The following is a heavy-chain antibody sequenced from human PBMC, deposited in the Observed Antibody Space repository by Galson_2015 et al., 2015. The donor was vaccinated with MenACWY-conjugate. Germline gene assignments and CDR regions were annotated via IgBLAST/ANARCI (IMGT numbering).Heavy chain of an antibody. V-gene: IGHV3-30*04. D-gene: IGHD6-13*01. CDR2: ISYDGSNK. Sequence: SLRLSCAASGFTFSTYAMHWVRQAPGKGLEWVAVISYDGSNKYYADSVKGRFTISRDDSKNTLYLQMNSLRGEDTAVYYCARDVGSPWYLEPWGQGTLVPVSS. CDR1: GFTFSTYA. CDR3: ARDVGSPWYLEP. J-gene: IGHJ5*02.